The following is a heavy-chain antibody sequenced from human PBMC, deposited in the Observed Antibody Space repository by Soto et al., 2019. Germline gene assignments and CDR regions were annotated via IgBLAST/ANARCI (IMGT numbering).Heavy chain of an antibody. CDR1: GFSFSTYG. V-gene: IGHV3-30*18. Sequence: PGGSLRLSCAASGFSFSTYGMHWVRQAPGKGLEWVADVSYDGSNPYYADSAKGRFTISRDNSKNMLYLQMNSLRAEDTAVYYCAKGGGSGSYRLDVWGQGTTVTVSS. CDR3: AKGGGSGSYRLDV. CDR2: VSYDGSNP. D-gene: IGHD3-10*01. J-gene: IGHJ6*02.